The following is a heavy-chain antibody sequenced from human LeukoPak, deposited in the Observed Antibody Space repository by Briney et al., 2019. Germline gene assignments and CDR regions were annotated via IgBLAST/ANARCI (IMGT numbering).Heavy chain of an antibody. V-gene: IGHV4-59*01. D-gene: IGHD5-18*01. CDR1: GGSISSFY. J-gene: IGHJ4*02. Sequence: NPSETLSLTCTVSGGSISSFYWGWIRQPPGKALEWIGYIYYSGSTNYNPSLKSRVTISVDTSKNQFSLKLTSVIAADTAMYYCARGRGYSHGQPLDYWGQGTLVTVSS. CDR3: ARGRGYSHGQPLDY. CDR2: IYYSGST.